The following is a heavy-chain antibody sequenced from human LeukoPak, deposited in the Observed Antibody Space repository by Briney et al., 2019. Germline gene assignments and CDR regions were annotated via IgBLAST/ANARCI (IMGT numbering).Heavy chain of an antibody. V-gene: IGHV4-4*02. CDR3: ARDLGYCSGGSCNY. J-gene: IGHJ4*02. Sequence: SGTLSLTCAVSGGSISSSNWWSWVRQPPGKGLEWIGEIYHSGSTNYNPSLKSRVTISVDKSKNQFSLKLSSVTAADTAVYYCARDLGYCSGGSCNYWGQGTLVTVSS. D-gene: IGHD2-15*01. CDR1: GGSISSSNW. CDR2: IYHSGST.